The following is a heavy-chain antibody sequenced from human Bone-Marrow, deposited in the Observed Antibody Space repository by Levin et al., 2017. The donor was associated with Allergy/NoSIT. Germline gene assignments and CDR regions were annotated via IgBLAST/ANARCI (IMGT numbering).Heavy chain of an antibody. D-gene: IGHD3-10*02. V-gene: IGHV3-9*01. CDR2: ISGNSDSI. Sequence: LAGGSLRLSCAASGFSFHDSAMHWVRQGPGKGLEWVSGISGNSDSIGYADSVKGRFTISRDNAKKLLFLQMDSLRGEDTALYYCVKDLSDYFYVMNVWGLGTTVTVSS. CDR1: GFSFHDSA. J-gene: IGHJ6*02. CDR3: VKDLSDYFYVMNV.